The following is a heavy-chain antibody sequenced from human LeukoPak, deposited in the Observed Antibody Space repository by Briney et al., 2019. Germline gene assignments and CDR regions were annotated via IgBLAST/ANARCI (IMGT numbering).Heavy chain of an antibody. J-gene: IGHJ6*03. Sequence: ASETLSLTCTVSGGSISSGGYYWSWIRQPPGKGLEWIGYIYHSGSTYYNPSLKSRVTISVDRSKNQFSLKLSSVTAADTAVYYCARDARDGVYDFWSGYYYYYYMDVWGKGTTVTVSS. CDR2: IYHSGST. D-gene: IGHD3-3*01. CDR3: ARDARDGVYDFWSGYYYYYYMDV. V-gene: IGHV4-30-2*01. CDR1: GGSISSGGYY.